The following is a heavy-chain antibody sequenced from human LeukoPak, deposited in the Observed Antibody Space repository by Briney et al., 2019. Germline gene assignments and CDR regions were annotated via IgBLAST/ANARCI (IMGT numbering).Heavy chain of an antibody. V-gene: IGHV1-69*04. CDR1: GGTFISYA. J-gene: IGHJ4*02. D-gene: IGHD3-10*01. CDR3: ARTPPRDYGSGSYYND. Sequence: ASVKVSCKASGGTFISYAISWVRQAPGQGLEWMGRIIPILGIANYAQKFQGRVTITADKSTSTAYMELSSLRSEDTAVYYCARTPPRDYGSGSYYNDWGQGTLVTVSS. CDR2: IIPILGIA.